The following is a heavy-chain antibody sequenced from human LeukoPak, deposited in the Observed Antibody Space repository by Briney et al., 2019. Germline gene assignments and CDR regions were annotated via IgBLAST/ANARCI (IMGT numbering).Heavy chain of an antibody. CDR3: ARVGSSGWYVHPTLDY. CDR1: GYTFTGYY. CDR2: INPSNGDT. D-gene: IGHD6-19*01. V-gene: IGHV1-2*02. Sequence: GASVKVSCKASGYTFTGYYMHWVRQAPGQGLEWMAWINPSNGDTNYAQKFQGRVTMTRDTSISTAYMELTRLISDDTAVYYCARVGSSGWYVHPTLDYWGQGTLVTVSS. J-gene: IGHJ4*02.